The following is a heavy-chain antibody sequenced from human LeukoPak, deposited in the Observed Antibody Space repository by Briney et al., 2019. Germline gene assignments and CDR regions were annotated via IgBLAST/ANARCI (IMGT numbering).Heavy chain of an antibody. CDR1: GFTFSSYW. Sequence: GGSLRLSCAASGFTFSSYWMNWVRQAPGKGLVWVSRIASDGSSTTYADSVKGRFSISRDNAKNTVYLQMNSLRAEDTAVYYCVSFYETYWGRGTLVTVSS. J-gene: IGHJ4*02. CDR3: VSFYETY. V-gene: IGHV3-74*01. D-gene: IGHD2/OR15-2a*01. CDR2: IASDGSST.